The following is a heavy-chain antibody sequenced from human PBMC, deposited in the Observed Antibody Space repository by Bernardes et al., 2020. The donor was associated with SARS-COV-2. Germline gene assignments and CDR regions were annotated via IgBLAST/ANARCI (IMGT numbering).Heavy chain of an antibody. CDR2: LSYDATKK. CDR3: HLNARRPEFFDS. V-gene: IGHV3-30*03. Sequence: GGSLRLSCAASGFTFSNYGMHWVRQAPGQGLEWVAVLSYDATKKYYADSVKGRFTVSRDNSKNTLFLQMNSLRTDDTAVYYCHLNARRPEFFDSWGQGSRVTVSS. D-gene: IGHD6-25*01. CDR1: GFTFSNYG. J-gene: IGHJ4*02.